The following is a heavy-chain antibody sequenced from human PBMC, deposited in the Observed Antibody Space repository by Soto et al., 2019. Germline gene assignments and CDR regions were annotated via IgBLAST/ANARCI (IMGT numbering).Heavy chain of an antibody. CDR1: GFTFSSYA. CDR3: ARWEGELRSEDY. Sequence: QVQLVESGGGVVQPGRSLRLSCAASGFTFSSYAMHWVRQAPGKGLEWVAVISYDGSNKYYADSVKGRFTISRDNSKNTLYRQMNSLRAEDTAVYYCARWEGELRSEDYWGQGTLVTVSS. V-gene: IGHV3-30-3*01. CDR2: ISYDGSNK. D-gene: IGHD1-26*01. J-gene: IGHJ4*02.